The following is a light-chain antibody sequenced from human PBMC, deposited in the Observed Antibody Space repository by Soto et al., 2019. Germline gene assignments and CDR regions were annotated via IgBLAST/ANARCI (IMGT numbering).Light chain of an antibody. V-gene: IGKV3-20*01. J-gene: IGKJ3*01. CDR2: GAF. CDR3: QQYGSSPVT. Sequence: EIVLTQSPGTLSLSPGERATLSCRASQSISSNYLAWYQQKPGQAPRLLIYGAFIRPTGIPDRFRGSGSGTDFTLTISRLEPEYFAVYYCQQYGSSPVTFGPGTKVDIK. CDR1: QSISSNY.